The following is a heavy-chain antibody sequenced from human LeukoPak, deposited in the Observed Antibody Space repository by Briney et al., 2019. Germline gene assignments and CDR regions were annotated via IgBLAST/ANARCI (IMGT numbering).Heavy chain of an antibody. CDR3: VRDSSASY. D-gene: IGHD6-19*01. Sequence: GGSLRLSCAASGFTFSGHWMHWVRHTPGKGLVWVSHINGDGSIINYADSVKGRFTISRDNAKNTLYLQMNSLRAEDTAVYYCVRDSSASYWGQGTLVTVSS. CDR2: INGDGSII. V-gene: IGHV3-74*01. CDR1: GFTFSGHW. J-gene: IGHJ4*02.